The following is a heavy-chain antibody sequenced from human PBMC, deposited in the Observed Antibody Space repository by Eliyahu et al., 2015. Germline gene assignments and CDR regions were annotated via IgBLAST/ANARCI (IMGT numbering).Heavy chain of an antibody. CDR2: ISAGGGST. J-gene: IGHJ1*01. V-gene: IGHV3-23*01. CDR3: AKAPYSSSWSFSSPEYFQH. CDR1: GFTFSTSA. Sequence: EVQLLESGGGLVQPGGSLRVSCAASGFTFSTSAXGWVRQAPGKGLEWVSTISAGGGSTYYADSVKGRFTISRDKSKNTLFLQMNSLRAEDTAVYYCAKAPYSSSWSFSSPEYFQHWGQGTLVTVSS. D-gene: IGHD6-13*01.